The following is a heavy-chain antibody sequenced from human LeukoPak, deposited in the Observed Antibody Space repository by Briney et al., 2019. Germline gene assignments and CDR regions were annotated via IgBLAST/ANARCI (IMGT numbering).Heavy chain of an antibody. CDR2: ITGSGGST. V-gene: IGHV3-23*01. CDR1: GFTFSSYG. J-gene: IGHJ4*02. CDR3: AKMVGFGELLTY. D-gene: IGHD3-10*01. Sequence: GGSLRLSCAASGFTFSSYGMHWVRQAPGKGLEWVSTITGSGGSTYYADSVKGRFTISRDNSKNTLYLQMNSLRVEDTAVYYCAKMVGFGELLTYWGQGTLVTVSS.